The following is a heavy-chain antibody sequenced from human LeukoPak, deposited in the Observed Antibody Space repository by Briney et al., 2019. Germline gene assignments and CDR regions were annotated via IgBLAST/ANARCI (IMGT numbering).Heavy chain of an antibody. CDR2: ISSSSSYI. V-gene: IGHV3-21*01. J-gene: IGHJ4*02. CDR1: GFTVSSNY. CDR3: ARDRLRGSPPY. D-gene: IGHD1-26*01. Sequence: PGGSLRLSCAASGFTVSSNYMNWVRQAPGKGLEWVSSISSSSSYIYYADSVKGRFTISRDNAKNSLYLQMNSLRAEDTAVYYCARDRLRGSPPYWGQGTLVTVSS.